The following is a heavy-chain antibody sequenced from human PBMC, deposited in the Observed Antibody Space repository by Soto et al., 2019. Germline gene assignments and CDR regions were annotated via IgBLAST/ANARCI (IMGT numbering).Heavy chain of an antibody. CDR2: IYWDDEK. Sequence: QITLKESGPTLVKPTQTLTLTCTFSGFSLSTSGVGVGWIRQPPGEALEWLALIYWDDEKRYIPSLKSRLTITKDTSKNQVVLTMTNMDPVDTATYYCARTGTWTTAPHWYFDLWGRGTLVTVSS. CDR3: ARTGTWTTAPHWYFDL. CDR1: GFSLSTSGVG. V-gene: IGHV2-5*02. D-gene: IGHD4-17*01. J-gene: IGHJ2*01.